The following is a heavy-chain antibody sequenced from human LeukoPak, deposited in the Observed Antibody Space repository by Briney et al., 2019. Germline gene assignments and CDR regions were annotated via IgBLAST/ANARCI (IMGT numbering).Heavy chain of an antibody. Sequence: SETLSLTCTVTGGSFSTYYWSWIRQPAGKGLEWIGRVHGSGNTKYNPLLMSRVTMSVDTSKNQFSLKLSSVTAADTAVYYCARVGSGYDYFDYWGQGALVTVSS. V-gene: IGHV4-4*07. CDR2: VHGSGNT. CDR1: GGSFSTYY. D-gene: IGHD5-12*01. J-gene: IGHJ4*02. CDR3: ARVGSGYDYFDY.